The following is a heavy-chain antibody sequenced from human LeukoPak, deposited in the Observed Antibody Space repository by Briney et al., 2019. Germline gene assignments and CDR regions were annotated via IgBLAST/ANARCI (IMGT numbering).Heavy chain of an antibody. CDR1: GYTFTSYY. CDR3: ATFNFWSGYYHFDY. D-gene: IGHD3-3*01. CDR2: INPSGGST. Sequence: ASVKVSCKTSGYTFTSYYMHWVRQAPGQGLEWMGIINPSGGSTIYAQKFQGRVTMTEDTSTDTAYMELSSLRSEDTAVYYCATFNFWSGYYHFDYWGQGTLVTVSS. V-gene: IGHV1-46*01. J-gene: IGHJ4*02.